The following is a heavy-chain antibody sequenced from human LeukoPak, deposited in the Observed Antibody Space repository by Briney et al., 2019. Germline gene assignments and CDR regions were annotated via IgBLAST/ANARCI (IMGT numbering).Heavy chain of an antibody. CDR3: AREGVAGTGLDF. CDR2: LNPSGGT. V-gene: IGHV1-46*01. J-gene: IGHJ4*02. D-gene: IGHD6-13*01. CDR1: GFTFSGSA. Sequence: GGSLRLSCAASGFTFSGSAMHWVRQAPGQELEWVGILNPSGGTSYAQNLQGRITMTRDTSTSTLYMELSSLRSEDTAVYYCAREGVAGTGLDFWGQGTLVTVSS.